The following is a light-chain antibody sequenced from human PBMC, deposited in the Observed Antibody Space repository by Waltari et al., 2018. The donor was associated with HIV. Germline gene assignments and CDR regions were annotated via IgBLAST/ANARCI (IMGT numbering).Light chain of an antibody. CDR2: GKN. J-gene: IGLJ2*01. Sequence: SSELTQDPAVSVALGQTVRITCQGDSLRSYYASWYQQKPGQSPVLCIDGKNNRPSGIPDRFSGSSSGNTASWTITGAQAEDEADYYCNSRDSSGNHVVFGGGTKLTVL. CDR1: SLRSYY. V-gene: IGLV3-19*01. CDR3: NSRDSSGNHVV.